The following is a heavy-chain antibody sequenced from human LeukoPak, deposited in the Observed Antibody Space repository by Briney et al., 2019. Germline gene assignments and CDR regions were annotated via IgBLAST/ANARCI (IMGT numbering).Heavy chain of an antibody. CDR2: IYTSGST. Sequence: PSETLSLTCTVSGGSISNYYWSWIRQPAGKGLEWIGRIYTSGSTNYNPSLKSRVTISVDKSKNQFSLKLSSVTAADTAAYHCARGGSGSYASFDCWGQGTLVTVSS. V-gene: IGHV4-4*07. CDR1: GGSISNYY. D-gene: IGHD1-26*01. CDR3: ARGGSGSYASFDC. J-gene: IGHJ4*02.